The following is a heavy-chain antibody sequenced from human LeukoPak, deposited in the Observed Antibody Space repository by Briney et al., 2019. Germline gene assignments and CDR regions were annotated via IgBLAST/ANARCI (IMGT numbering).Heavy chain of an antibody. J-gene: IGHJ5*02. V-gene: IGHV4-34*01. CDR1: GGSFSGYY. Sequence: SETLPLTCAVYGGSFSGYYWSWIRQPPGKGLEWIGEINHSGSTNYNPSLKSRVTISVDTSKNQFSLKLSSVTAADTAVYYCARVPTRYYYGSGSYRWFDPWGQGTLVTVSS. CDR2: INHSGST. D-gene: IGHD3-10*01. CDR3: ARVPTRYYYGSGSYRWFDP.